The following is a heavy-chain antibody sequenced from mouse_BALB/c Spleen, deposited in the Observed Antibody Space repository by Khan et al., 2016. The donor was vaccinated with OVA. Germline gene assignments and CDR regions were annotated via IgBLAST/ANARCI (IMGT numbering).Heavy chain of an antibody. J-gene: IGHJ2*01. CDR1: GYSFTGYF. CDR3: ARKNGSDFDY. CDR2: INPHIGET. Sequence: VQLKESGPELVKPGASVMISCKASGYSFTGYFMNWVMQSHGKSLEWIGRINPHIGETFYNQKFEDKATLTVDESSTTAHMELRSLSSEDSAVYYCARKNGSDFDYWGQGTTLTVSS. D-gene: IGHD1-1*01. V-gene: IGHV1-20*02.